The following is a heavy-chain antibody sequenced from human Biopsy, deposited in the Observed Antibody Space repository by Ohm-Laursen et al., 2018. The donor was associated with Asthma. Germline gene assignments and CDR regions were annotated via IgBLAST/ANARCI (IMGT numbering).Heavy chain of an antibody. Sequence: SSVSVSCTAPGGTFSNFAISWVRQAPGQGLEWLGGIMTVFGTTNYAQQFQGRVTITADESTSTAYMEVTSLRSEDTAIYYCARCQVGYSSGWSLLLKKIYYSGMDVWGQGTAVTVSS. CDR3: ARCQVGYSSGWSLLLKKIYYSGMDV. CDR1: GGTFSNFA. V-gene: IGHV1-69*01. D-gene: IGHD6-19*01. CDR2: IMTVFGTT. J-gene: IGHJ6*02.